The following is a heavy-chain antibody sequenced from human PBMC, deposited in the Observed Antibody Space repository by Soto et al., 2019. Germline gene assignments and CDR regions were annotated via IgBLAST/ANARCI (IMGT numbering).Heavy chain of an antibody. CDR2: IIPILGIA. CDR3: ARAGGDYGLYYYYYYMDV. Sequence: ASVKVSCKASGGTFSSYTISWVRQAPGQGLEWMGRIIPILGIANYAQKFQGRVTITADKSTSTAYMELSSLRSEDTAVYYCARAGGDYGLYYYYYYMDVWGKGTTVTVSS. D-gene: IGHD4-17*01. J-gene: IGHJ6*03. CDR1: GGTFSSYT. V-gene: IGHV1-69*02.